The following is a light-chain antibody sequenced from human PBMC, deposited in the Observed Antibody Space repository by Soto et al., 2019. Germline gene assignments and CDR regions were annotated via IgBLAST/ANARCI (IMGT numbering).Light chain of an antibody. V-gene: IGLV1-40*01. CDR1: SSNIGAGYE. CDR2: GNN. CDR3: QSYDSSLSGV. J-gene: IGLJ2*01. Sequence: QSVLTQPPSVSGAPGQRVTISCTGSSSNIGAGYEVHWYQQLPGTAPKLLIYGNNNRPSGVPDRFSGSKSGTSASLAITGLQAEDEADYYCQSYDSSLSGVFGGGTKLTVL.